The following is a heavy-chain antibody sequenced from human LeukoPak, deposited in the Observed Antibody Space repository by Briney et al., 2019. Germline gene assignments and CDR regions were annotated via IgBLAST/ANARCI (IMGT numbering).Heavy chain of an antibody. Sequence: PGGSLRLSCAASGFTVSSNYMTWVRQAPGKGLEWVSGIFSAGGTYYADSVRGRFTISRDNSKNTLYLQMNSLRAEDTAFYYCATDNGHYYGSGRSLDAFDMWGQGTMVTVSS. CDR3: ATDNGHYYGSGRSLDAFDM. J-gene: IGHJ3*02. V-gene: IGHV3-53*01. D-gene: IGHD3-10*01. CDR1: GFTVSSNY. CDR2: IFSAGGT.